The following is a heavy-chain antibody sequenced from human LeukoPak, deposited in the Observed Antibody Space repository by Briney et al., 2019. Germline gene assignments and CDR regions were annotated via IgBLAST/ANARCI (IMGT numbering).Heavy chain of an antibody. D-gene: IGHD3-10*01. V-gene: IGHV4-59*01. Sequence: PSETLSLTCAVYGGSFSGYYWSWIRQPPGKGLEWIGYIYYSGSTNYNPSLKSRVTISVNTSKNQFSLKLFSVTAADTAVYYCARAGASGSYLHWFDPWGQGTLVTVSS. CDR1: GGSFSGYY. CDR2: IYYSGST. J-gene: IGHJ5*02. CDR3: ARAGASGSYLHWFDP.